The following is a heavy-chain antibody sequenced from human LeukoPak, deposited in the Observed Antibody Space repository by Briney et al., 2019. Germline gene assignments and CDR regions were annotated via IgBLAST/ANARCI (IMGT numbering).Heavy chain of an antibody. J-gene: IGHJ6*02. CDR3: ASLRGFWSSGGWPGYYYYGMDV. CDR1: GGSMNSINYY. CDR2: INHSGST. D-gene: IGHD3-3*01. Sequence: PSETLSLTCTVSGGSMNSINYYWSWIRQPPGKGLEWIGEINHSGSTNYNPSLKSRVTISVDTSKNQFSLKLSSVTAADTAVYYCASLRGFWSSGGWPGYYYYGMDVWGQGTTVTVSS. V-gene: IGHV4-39*07.